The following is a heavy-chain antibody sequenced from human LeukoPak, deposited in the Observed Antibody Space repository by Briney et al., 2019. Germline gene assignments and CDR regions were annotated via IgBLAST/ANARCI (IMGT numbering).Heavy chain of an antibody. V-gene: IGHV4-59*01. J-gene: IGHJ4*02. CDR2: IYYSGST. D-gene: IGHD3-22*01. CDR3: ARAYDSTDYFDY. CDR1: GGSISSYY. Sequence: SSETLSLTCTVSGGSISSYYWSWIRQPPGKGLEWIGYIYYSGSTNCNPSLKSRVTISVDTSKNQFSLKLSSVTAADTAVYYCARAYDSTDYFDYWGQGTLVTVSS.